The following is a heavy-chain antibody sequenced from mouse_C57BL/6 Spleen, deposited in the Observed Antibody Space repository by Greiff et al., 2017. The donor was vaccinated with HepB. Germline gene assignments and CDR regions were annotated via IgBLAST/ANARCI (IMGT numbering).Heavy chain of an antibody. D-gene: IGHD4-1*01. CDR2: ISSGGDYI. V-gene: IGHV5-9-1*02. CDR1: GFTFSSYA. Sequence: EVQVVESGEGLVKPGGSLKLSCAASGFTFSSYAMSWVRQTPEKRLEWVAYISSGGDYIYYADTVKGRFTISRDNARNTLYLQMSSLKSEDTAMYYCTRELGKGYFDYWGQGTTLTVSS. J-gene: IGHJ2*01. CDR3: TRELGKGYFDY.